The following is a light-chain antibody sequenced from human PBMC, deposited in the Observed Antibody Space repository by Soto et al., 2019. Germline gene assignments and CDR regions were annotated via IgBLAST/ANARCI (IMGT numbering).Light chain of an antibody. CDR3: QQSYSTPRT. Sequence: DLQMTQSPSSLSASVGDRVTITCRANQSISSYLNWYRQKPGKAPKLLIYAASTLQSGVPSRFSGSGSGTDFTLTISSLQPEDFATYYCQQSYSTPRTFGQGTKVEIK. J-gene: IGKJ1*01. CDR1: QSISSY. CDR2: AAS. V-gene: IGKV1-39*01.